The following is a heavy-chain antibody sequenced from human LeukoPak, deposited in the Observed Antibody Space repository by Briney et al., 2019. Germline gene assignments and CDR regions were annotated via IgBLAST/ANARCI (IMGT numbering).Heavy chain of an antibody. CDR3: ATDRRYYDSSGYYPFDY. D-gene: IGHD3-22*01. Sequence: GASVKTSCKVSGYTFTDYYMHWVQQAPGKGLEWMGLVDPEDGETIYAEKFQGGVTITADTSTDTAYMELSSLRSEDTAVYYCATDRRYYDSSGYYPFDYWGQGTLVTVSS. CDR1: GYTFTDYY. J-gene: IGHJ4*02. CDR2: VDPEDGET. V-gene: IGHV1-69-2*01.